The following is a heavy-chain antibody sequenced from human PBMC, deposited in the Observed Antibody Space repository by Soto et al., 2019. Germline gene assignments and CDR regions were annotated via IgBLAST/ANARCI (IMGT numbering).Heavy chain of an antibody. Sequence: ASVKVSCKASGYTFTDYYMHWVRQAPGQGLEWMGWINPNNGGTSYAQKFEGWVTMTRDTSISTAYMDLGSLTSDDTAVYYCGMVDNYVTPTPQDVRAQGTTVTCSS. CDR2: INPNNGGT. CDR3: GMVDNYVTPTPQDV. V-gene: IGHV1-2*04. J-gene: IGHJ6*02. D-gene: IGHD3-16*01. CDR1: GYTFTDYY.